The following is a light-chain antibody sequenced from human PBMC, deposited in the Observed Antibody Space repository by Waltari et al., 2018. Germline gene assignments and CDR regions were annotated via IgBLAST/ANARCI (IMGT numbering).Light chain of an antibody. CDR1: RGVFYNSDNRNY. V-gene: IGKV4-1*01. CDR2: WAS. Sequence: LALAPRDGHTSSSTCRRGVFYNSDNRNYLAWYQQKPGQPPKLLISWASTRRSGVPDRFSGSGSGTDFTLTINALQAEDVAVYYCQQYYSAPPWTFGQGTKVEIK. CDR3: QQYYSAPPWT. J-gene: IGKJ1*01.